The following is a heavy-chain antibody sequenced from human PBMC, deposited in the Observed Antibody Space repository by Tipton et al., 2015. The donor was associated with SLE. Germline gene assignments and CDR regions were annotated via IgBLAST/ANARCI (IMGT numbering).Heavy chain of an antibody. J-gene: IGHJ4*01. CDR2: IYHTGYR. V-gene: IGHV4-59*01. D-gene: IGHD5-18*01. Sequence: TLSLTCSVSGGSLSGYYWSWIRQPPGKGLECIGQIYHTGYRTYNPSLKSRVTISMDTSKNQFYLKLTSVTAADSAVYFCARGPRGYTYSEFDYWGLGTMVTVSS. CDR1: GGSLSGYY. CDR3: ARGPRGYTYSEFDY.